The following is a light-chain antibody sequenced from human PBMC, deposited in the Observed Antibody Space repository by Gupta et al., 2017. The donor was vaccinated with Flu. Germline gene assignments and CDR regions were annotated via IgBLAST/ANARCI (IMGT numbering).Light chain of an antibody. CDR3: QQRSSWPPT. CDR2: DAS. V-gene: IGKV3-11*01. Sequence: PATLSLSPGERATLSCRASQSVSSYLAWYQQKPGQAPRLLIYDASNSATAIPARFSGSGSGTDFTLTISSLEPEDFAVYYCQQRSSWPPTFGPGTKVDIK. CDR1: QSVSSY. J-gene: IGKJ3*01.